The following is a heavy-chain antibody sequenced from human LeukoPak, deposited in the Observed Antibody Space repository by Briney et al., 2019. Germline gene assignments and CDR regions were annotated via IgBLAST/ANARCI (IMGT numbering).Heavy chain of an antibody. Sequence: ASVKVSFKASGYTFTSYYMHWVRQAPGQGLEWMGIINPSGGSTSYAQKFQGRVTMTRDTSTSTVYMELSSLRSEDTAVYYCARETRCSGGSCYSAGYYGMDVWGQGTTVTVSS. V-gene: IGHV1-46*01. D-gene: IGHD2-15*01. J-gene: IGHJ6*02. CDR2: INPSGGST. CDR1: GYTFTSYY. CDR3: ARETRCSGGSCYSAGYYGMDV.